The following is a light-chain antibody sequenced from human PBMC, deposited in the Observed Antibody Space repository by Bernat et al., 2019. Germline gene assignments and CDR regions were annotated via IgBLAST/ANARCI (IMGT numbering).Light chain of an antibody. CDR3: QQDGSSPKLT. Sequence: EIVLTQSPGTLSLSPGERATLSCRASQSVSSSYLAWYQQKPGQAPRLLIYGASSRATGIPDRFSGSGSGTDFTLTISRLEPEDFAVYYCQQDGSSPKLTFGGRTKVEIK. CDR2: GAS. CDR1: QSVSSSY. J-gene: IGKJ4*01. V-gene: IGKV3-20*01.